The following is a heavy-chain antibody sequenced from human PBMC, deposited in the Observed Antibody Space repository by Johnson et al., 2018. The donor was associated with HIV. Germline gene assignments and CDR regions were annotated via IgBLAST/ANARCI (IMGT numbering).Heavy chain of an antibody. CDR3: ARWGSMIEAAFDI. D-gene: IGHD3-22*01. J-gene: IGHJ3*02. CDR1: GFTFSTYT. CDR2: IYSGGST. V-gene: IGHV3-66*01. Sequence: VQLVESGGGVVQPGRSLRLSCAASGFTFSTYTMHWVRQAPGKGLEWVSVIYSGGSTYYADSVKGRFTISRDNSKNTLYLQMNSLRAEDTAVYYCARWGSMIEAAFDIWGQGTMVTVSS.